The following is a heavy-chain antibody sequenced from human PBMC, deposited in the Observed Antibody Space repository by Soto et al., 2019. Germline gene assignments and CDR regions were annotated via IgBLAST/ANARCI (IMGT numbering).Heavy chain of an antibody. J-gene: IGHJ3*02. V-gene: IGHV3-9*01. Sequence: EVQLVESGGGLVQPGRSLRLSCAASGFTFDDYAMHWVRQAPGKGLEWVSGISWNSGSIGYADSVKGRFTISRDNAKNSLYLQMNSLRAEDTALYYCAKDINYGGNTNAFDIWGQGTMVTVSS. CDR1: GFTFDDYA. CDR2: ISWNSGSI. D-gene: IGHD4-17*01. CDR3: AKDINYGGNTNAFDI.